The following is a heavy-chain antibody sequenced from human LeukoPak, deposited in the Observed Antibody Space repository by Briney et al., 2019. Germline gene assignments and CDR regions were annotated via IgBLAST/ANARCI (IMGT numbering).Heavy chain of an antibody. CDR3: ARAVEVEMATISAFDI. J-gene: IGHJ3*02. CDR2: IIPIFGAA. Sequence: SVKVSCKASGGTFSSYAISWVRQAPGQGLEWMGGIIPIFGAANYAQKFQGRVTITTDESTSTAYMELSSLRSEDTAVYYCARAVEVEMATISAFDIWGQGTMVTVSS. V-gene: IGHV1-69*05. CDR1: GGTFSSYA. D-gene: IGHD5-24*01.